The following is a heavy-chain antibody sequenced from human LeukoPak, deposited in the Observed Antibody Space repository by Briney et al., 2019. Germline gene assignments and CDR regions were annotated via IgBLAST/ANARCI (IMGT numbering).Heavy chain of an antibody. CDR2: IYYSGST. D-gene: IGHD6-19*01. CDR3: ARVDGTHRWLWLLRFRFDP. J-gene: IGHJ5*02. Sequence: PSETLSLTCTVSGGSISSYYWSWIRQPPGKGLEWIGYIYYSGSTNYNPSLKSRVTISVDTSKNQFSLKLSSVTAADTAVYYCARVDGTHRWLWLLRFRFDPWGQGTLVTVSS. CDR1: GGSISSYY. V-gene: IGHV4-59*01.